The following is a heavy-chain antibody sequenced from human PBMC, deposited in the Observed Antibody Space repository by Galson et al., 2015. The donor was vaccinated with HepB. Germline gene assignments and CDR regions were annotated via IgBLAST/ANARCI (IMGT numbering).Heavy chain of an antibody. Sequence: SVKVSCKASGYTFTSYGISWVRQAPGQGLEWMGWISAYNGNTNYAQKLQGRVTMTTDTSTSTAYMELRSLRSDDTAVYYCAGGSYYYDSSGGFDPWGQGTLVTVSS. CDR3: AGGSYYYDSSGGFDP. CDR1: GYTFTSYG. J-gene: IGHJ5*02. D-gene: IGHD3-22*01. V-gene: IGHV1-18*04. CDR2: ISAYNGNT.